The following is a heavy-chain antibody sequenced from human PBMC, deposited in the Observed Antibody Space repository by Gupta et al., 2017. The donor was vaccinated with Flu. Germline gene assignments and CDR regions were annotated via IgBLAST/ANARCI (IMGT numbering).Heavy chain of an antibody. CDR1: ALTFGNAW. Sequence: EVQLVESGGGLVEPGGSLRLSWAASALTFGNAWMRWVRQTPGKGLEWVGRIKSKAHGATTDYAAPVKGRFAISTDDSDTTLYLHMNSLRTEDTGVYYFTTGPICSGDCFSSLLSYWGQGTLVTVSS. CDR2: IKSKAHGATT. D-gene: IGHD2-21*02. V-gene: IGHV3-15*01. J-gene: IGHJ4*02. CDR3: TTGPICSGDCFSSLLSY.